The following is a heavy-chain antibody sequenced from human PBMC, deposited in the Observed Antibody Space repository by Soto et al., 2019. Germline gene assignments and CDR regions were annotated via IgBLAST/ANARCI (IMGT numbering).Heavy chain of an antibody. CDR3: AKDGNWLDVYFDV. D-gene: IGHD6-19*01. CDR2: SSASGGSR. Sequence: GGSLRLSCVASGIEFSNYAMSWVRQAPGKGLEWVSISSASGGSRYHADSVKGRFTISRDNSKNTLYLHMTNLRAEDTAVYYCAKDGNWLDVYFDVWGQGTPVTVSS. J-gene: IGHJ4*02. CDR1: GIEFSNYA. V-gene: IGHV3-23*01.